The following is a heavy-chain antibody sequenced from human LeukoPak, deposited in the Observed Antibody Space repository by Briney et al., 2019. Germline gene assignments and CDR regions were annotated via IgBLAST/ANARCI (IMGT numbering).Heavy chain of an antibody. CDR2: ISGSGGST. D-gene: IGHD3-22*01. CDR3: AKDAVGSSGYHYFDY. Sequence: GGSLRLSCAASGFIFSNYAMSWVRQAPGKGLEWVSGISGSGGSTYYAESLKGRFSISRDNSKNTLFLQMNSLRAEDTAVYYCAKDAVGSSGYHYFDYWGQGTLVTVSS. CDR1: GFIFSNYA. V-gene: IGHV3-23*01. J-gene: IGHJ4*02.